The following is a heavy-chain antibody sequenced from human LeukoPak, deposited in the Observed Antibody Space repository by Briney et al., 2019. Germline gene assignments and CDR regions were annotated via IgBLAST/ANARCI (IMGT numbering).Heavy chain of an antibody. CDR3: AKGIRPKG. CDR1: GFTFSNYA. Sequence: GGSLRLSCVASGFTFSNYAMSWVRQAPGKGLEWVSGISSGGGTTYYADSVKGRLTISRDNSKNTVYVQMNSLRAEDTAVYYCAKGIRPKGWGQGTLVTVSS. V-gene: IGHV3-23*01. J-gene: IGHJ4*02. CDR2: ISSGGGTT.